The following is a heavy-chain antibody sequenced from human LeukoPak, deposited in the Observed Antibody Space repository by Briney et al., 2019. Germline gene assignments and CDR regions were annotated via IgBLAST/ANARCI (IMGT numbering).Heavy chain of an antibody. CDR1: GFTFSNYW. CDR3: AKGTYDSSGYSSDY. Sequence: PGGSLRLSCAASGFTFSNYWMHWVRQAPGKGLVWVSRINSDGINTSYADSVKGRFTISRDNAKSTLNLQMNSLRAEDTAVYYCAKGTYDSSGYSSDYWGQGTLVTVSS. CDR2: INSDGINT. J-gene: IGHJ4*02. V-gene: IGHV3-74*01. D-gene: IGHD3-22*01.